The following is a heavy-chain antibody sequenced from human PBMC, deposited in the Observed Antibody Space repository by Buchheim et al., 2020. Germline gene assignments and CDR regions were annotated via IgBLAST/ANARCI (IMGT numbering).Heavy chain of an antibody. CDR3: ARDRDCSSTSCPLNGMDV. CDR1: GGSISSGNYY. Sequence: QVHLQESGPGLVKPSQTLSLTCSVSGGSISSGNYYWSWIRQHPGKGLEWIGNIHYSGSTYYNPSLKSRVTISVDTSKNQFSLKLSSVTAADTAVYYCARDRDCSSTSCPLNGMDVWGQGTT. CDR2: IHYSGST. D-gene: IGHD2-2*01. J-gene: IGHJ6*02. V-gene: IGHV4-31*03.